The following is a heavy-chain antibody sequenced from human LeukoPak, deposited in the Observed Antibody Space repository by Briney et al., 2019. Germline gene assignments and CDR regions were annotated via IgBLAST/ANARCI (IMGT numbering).Heavy chain of an antibody. CDR2: IYSGGST. D-gene: IGHD3-3*01. J-gene: IGHJ4*02. CDR3: ARSFLRSLDY. CDR1: GFTVSSNY. Sequence: GGSLRLSSAASGFTVSSNYMSWVRQAPGKGLEWVSVIYSGGSTYYADSVKGRFTISRDNSKNTLYLQMNSLRAEDTAVYYCARSFLRSLDYWGQGTLVTVSS. V-gene: IGHV3-66*02.